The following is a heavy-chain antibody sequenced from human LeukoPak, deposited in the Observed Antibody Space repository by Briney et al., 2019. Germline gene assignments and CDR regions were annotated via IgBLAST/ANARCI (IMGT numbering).Heavy chain of an antibody. V-gene: IGHV3-33*06. D-gene: IGHD3-10*01. CDR2: IWYDGSNK. Sequence: PGRSLRLSCAASGFTFSSYGMHWVRQAPGKGLEWVAVIWYDGSNKYYADSVKGRFTISRDNSKNTPYLQMNSLRAEDTAVYYCAKDHYYGSGSQNWFDPWGQGTLVTVSS. J-gene: IGHJ5*02. CDR3: AKDHYYGSGSQNWFDP. CDR1: GFTFSSYG.